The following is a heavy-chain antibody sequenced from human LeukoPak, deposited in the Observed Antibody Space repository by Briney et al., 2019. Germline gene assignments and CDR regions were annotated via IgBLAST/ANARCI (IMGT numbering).Heavy chain of an antibody. CDR2: INPSGGST. J-gene: IGHJ4*02. CDR3: ARGVYYGSGFYNIHFDY. V-gene: IGHV1-46*01. CDR1: GYTFTSYY. Sequence: GASVKVSCKASGYTFTSYYMHWVRQAPGQGLEWMGIINPSGGSTSYAQKFQGRVTMTRDTSTNTVYMELSSLRSEDTAVYYCARGVYYGSGFYNIHFDYWGQGTLVTVSS. D-gene: IGHD3-10*01.